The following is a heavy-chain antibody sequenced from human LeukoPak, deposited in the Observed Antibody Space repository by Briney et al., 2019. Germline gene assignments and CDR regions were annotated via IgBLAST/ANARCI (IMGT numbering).Heavy chain of an antibody. V-gene: IGHV4-4*07. J-gene: IGHJ4*02. D-gene: IGHD6-13*01. CDR3: ARGRAAAGIDY. CDR2: IYTRGST. CDR1: GGSINNYY. Sequence: KTSETLSLTCTVSGGSINNYYWSWIRQPAGKGLEWIGRIYTRGSTNYNPSLKSRVTISVDTSKNQFSLKLSSVTAADTAVYYCARGRAAAGIDYWGQGTLVTVSS.